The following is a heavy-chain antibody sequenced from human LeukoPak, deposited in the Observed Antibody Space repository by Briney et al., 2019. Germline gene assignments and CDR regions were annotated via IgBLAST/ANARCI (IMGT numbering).Heavy chain of an antibody. Sequence: EASVKVSCKASGGTFSSYAISWVRQAPGQGLEWMGGIIPIFGTANYAQKFQGRVTITADESTSTAYMELSSLRSEDTAVYYCARVFSGRSYSRGVGWFDPWGQGTLVTVSS. V-gene: IGHV1-69*13. CDR1: GGTFSSYA. D-gene: IGHD1-26*01. CDR2: IIPIFGTA. J-gene: IGHJ5*02. CDR3: ARVFSGRSYSRGVGWFDP.